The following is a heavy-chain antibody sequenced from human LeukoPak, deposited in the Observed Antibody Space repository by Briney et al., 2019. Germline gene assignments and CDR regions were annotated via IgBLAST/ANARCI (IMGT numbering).Heavy chain of an antibody. CDR3: ARAGAVAAYFDY. V-gene: IGHV1-46*01. CDR2: INPSGGST. Sequence: ASVKVSCKASGYTFTSYYMHWVRQAPGQGLEWMGIINPSGGSTSYARKFQGRVTMTRDTSTSTVYMELSSLRSEDTAVYYCARAGAVAAYFDYWGQGTLVTVSS. D-gene: IGHD6-19*01. CDR1: GYTFTSYY. J-gene: IGHJ4*02.